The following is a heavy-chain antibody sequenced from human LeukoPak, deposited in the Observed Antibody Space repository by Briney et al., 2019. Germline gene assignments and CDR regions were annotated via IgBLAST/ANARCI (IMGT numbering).Heavy chain of an antibody. CDR2: ISYDGSNK. V-gene: IGHV3-30-3*01. J-gene: IGHJ4*02. CDR3: ARNSVFGVVIPSSFDY. CDR1: GFTFSSYA. D-gene: IGHD3-3*02. Sequence: GGSLRLSCAASGFTFSSYAMHWVRQAPGKGLEWVAVISYDGSNKYYADSVKGRFTISRDNSKNTLYLQMNSLRAEDTAVYYCARNSVFGVVIPSSFDYWGQGTLVTVSS.